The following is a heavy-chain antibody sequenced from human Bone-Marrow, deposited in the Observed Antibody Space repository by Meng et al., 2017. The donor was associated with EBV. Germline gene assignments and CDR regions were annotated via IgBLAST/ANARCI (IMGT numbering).Heavy chain of an antibody. J-gene: IGHJ4*02. CDR1: GYTFSIYA. CDR2: INPGNGHT. CDR3: ARVYIPTTAAALFDY. Sequence: QDQLVQSGAEDNMLGASLKFSCKASGYTFSIYAIYWVRQAPGQTLEWMGWINPGNGHTRYSQKFQGRLTFIRDTSASTAYMELSSLRSEDTAVYYCARVYIPTTAAALFDYWGQGTLVTVSS. V-gene: IGHV1-3*05. D-gene: IGHD6-13*01.